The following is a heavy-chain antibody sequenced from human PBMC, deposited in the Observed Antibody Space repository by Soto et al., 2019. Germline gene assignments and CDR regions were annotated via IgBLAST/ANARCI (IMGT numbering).Heavy chain of an antibody. Sequence: QVQLVESGGGVVQPGRSLRLSCAASGFTFSNYGIRWVRQAPGKGLEWVAIIWYDGSNDYYVDSVKGRFTISRDNSKNTLSLQMNSLRAEDTAVYYCARDRWEFQLFYYGLDVWGQGTTVTVSS. J-gene: IGHJ6*02. CDR2: IWYDGSND. D-gene: IGHD1-26*01. CDR1: GFTFSNYG. V-gene: IGHV3-33*01. CDR3: ARDRWEFQLFYYGLDV.